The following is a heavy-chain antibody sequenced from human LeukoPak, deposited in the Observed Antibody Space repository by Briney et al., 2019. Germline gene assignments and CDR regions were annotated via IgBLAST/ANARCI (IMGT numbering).Heavy chain of an antibody. J-gene: IGHJ4*02. CDR3: AKDPAVGPRLTGYFDY. V-gene: IGHV3-23*01. CDR1: KFNFKTYG. Sequence: GGSLRLSCTTSKFNFKTYGMTWVRQAPGKGPEWVASISGSADTQYAASVQGRFTISRDNSKNTLYLQMNSLRAEDTAVYYCAKDPAVGPRLTGYFDYWGQGTLVTVSS. D-gene: IGHD1-14*01. CDR2: ISGSADT.